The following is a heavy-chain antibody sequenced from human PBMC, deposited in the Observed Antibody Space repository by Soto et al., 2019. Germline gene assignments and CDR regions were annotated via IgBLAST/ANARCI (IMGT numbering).Heavy chain of an antibody. J-gene: IGHJ4*02. CDR3: ASPKGAFSSGYYYFDF. CDR1: GGTFSTYA. Sequence: QVQLEQSGGEVKQPGSSVRVSCKTSGGTFSTYAINWVRQAPGQGLEWRGAIIPLFGTADYSQKFQGRVTITADESTSTAYMELSSLRLDDTAVFFCASPKGAFSSGYYYFDFWGQGTLVTVSS. V-gene: IGHV1-69*01. D-gene: IGHD6-19*01. CDR2: IIPLFGTA.